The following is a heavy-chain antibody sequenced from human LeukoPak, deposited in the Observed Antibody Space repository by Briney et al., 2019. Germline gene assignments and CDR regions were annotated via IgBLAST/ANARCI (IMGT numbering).Heavy chain of an antibody. CDR2: IYFRGRT. Sequence: ASETLSLTCSVSGASISSSSYYWGWIRQPPGKGMEWIGSIYFRGRTSYSPSLKSRVTIFIDTSKNQFSLKVTSVTAADTAVYYCARQDRIYCAGDCCGDFDIWGQGTVVIVSS. D-gene: IGHD2-21*02. CDR3: ARQDRIYCAGDCCGDFDI. V-gene: IGHV4-39*01. J-gene: IGHJ3*02. CDR1: GASISSSSYY.